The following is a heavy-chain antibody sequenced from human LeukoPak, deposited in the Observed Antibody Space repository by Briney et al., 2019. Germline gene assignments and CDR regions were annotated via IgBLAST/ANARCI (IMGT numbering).Heavy chain of an antibody. J-gene: IGHJ5*02. CDR3: ARRVANENCFDP. V-gene: IGHV4-39*01. CDR1: GGTISSSSYY. CDR2: VYYSGST. Sequence: PSETLSLTCTVSGGTISSSSYYWGWIRQPPGKGLEWIGSVYYSGSTYYNPSLKSRVTISVDTSKNQFSLKLRSVTAADTAVYYCARRVANENCFDPWGQGTLVTVSS. D-gene: IGHD1-1*01.